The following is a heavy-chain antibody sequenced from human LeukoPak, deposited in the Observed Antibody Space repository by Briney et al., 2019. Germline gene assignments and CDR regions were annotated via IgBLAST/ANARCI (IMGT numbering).Heavy chain of an antibody. Sequence: GGSLRLSCEVSGFTFRNCWAAWVRQAPGKGLEWVATTGQDGHDNYYVDSVKGRFTISRDNAKNTVYLQMDSLRAEDTAVYYFGRDPHGSWDGWGKGAKVTVPS. V-gene: IGHV3-7*01. CDR1: GFTFRNCW. CDR3: GRDPHGSWDG. J-gene: IGHJ6*04. CDR2: TGQDGHDN. D-gene: IGHD3-10*01.